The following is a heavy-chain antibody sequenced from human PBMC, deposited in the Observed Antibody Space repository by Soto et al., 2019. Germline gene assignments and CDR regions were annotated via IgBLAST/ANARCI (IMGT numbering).Heavy chain of an antibody. J-gene: IGHJ6*02. CDR1: GFPFSTTD. V-gene: IGHV3-21*01. Sequence: LRLSCAASGFPFSTTDMSWVRQAPGKGLEWVSTIGGSGETTYYADSVKGRFTISRDNAKNSVSLQMNSLRAEDTAVYYCAREYTAWPLAYGLDVWGQGTTVTVSS. CDR3: AREYTAWPLAYGLDV. CDR2: IGGSGETT. D-gene: IGHD2-2*02.